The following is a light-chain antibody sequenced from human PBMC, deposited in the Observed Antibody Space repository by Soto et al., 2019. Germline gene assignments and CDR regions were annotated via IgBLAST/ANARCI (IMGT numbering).Light chain of an antibody. J-gene: IGLJ2*01. CDR1: SSNIGAGYD. CDR2: GNS. CDR3: QSYDSSGRGSV. V-gene: IGLV1-40*01. Sequence: QSVLTQPPSVSGAPGQRVTISCTGSSSNIGAGYDVHWYQQLPGTAPKLLIYGNSNRPSGVPDRFSGAKSGTSASLAITGLQAEDEADYYCQSYDSSGRGSVFGGGTKLTVL.